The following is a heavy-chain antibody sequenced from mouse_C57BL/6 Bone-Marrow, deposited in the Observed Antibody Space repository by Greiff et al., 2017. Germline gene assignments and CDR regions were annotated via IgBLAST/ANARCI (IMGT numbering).Heavy chain of an antibody. CDR1: GFNIKDDY. J-gene: IGHJ3*01. V-gene: IGHV14-4*01. CDR3: TTKGPFAY. Sequence: EVQLVESGAELVRPGASVKLSCTASGFNIKDDYMHWVKQRPEQGLEWIGWIDPENGDTEYASKFQGKATITADTSSNTAYLQLSSLTSEDTAVYYCTTKGPFAYWGQGTLVTVSA. CDR2: IDPENGDT.